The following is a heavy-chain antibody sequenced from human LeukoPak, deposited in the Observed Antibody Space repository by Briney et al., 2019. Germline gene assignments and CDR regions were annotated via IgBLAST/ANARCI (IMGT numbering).Heavy chain of an antibody. J-gene: IGHJ6*02. Sequence: PGGSLRLSCAASGFTFSSYWMSWVRQAPRKGLEWVANIKQDGSEKYYVDSVKGGFTISRDNAKNSLYLQMNSLRAEDTAVYYCARDGVSSGWSSYYYYGMDVWGQGTTVTVSS. CDR1: GFTFSSYW. CDR2: IKQDGSEK. V-gene: IGHV3-7*03. CDR3: ARDGVSSGWSSYYYYGMDV. D-gene: IGHD6-19*01.